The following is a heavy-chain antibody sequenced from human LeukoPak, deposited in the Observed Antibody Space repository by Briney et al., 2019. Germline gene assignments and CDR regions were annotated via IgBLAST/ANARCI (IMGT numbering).Heavy chain of an antibody. V-gene: IGHV3-23*01. CDR3: AKGLYCSSTSCYSPYYFDY. Sequence: GGSLRLSCAASGFTFSSYAMSWVRQAPWKGLEWVSAISGSGGSTYYADSVKGRFTISRDNSKNTLYLQMNSLRAEDTAVYYCAKGLYCSSTSCYSPYYFDYWGQGTLVTVSS. CDR1: GFTFSSYA. CDR2: ISGSGGST. D-gene: IGHD2-2*01. J-gene: IGHJ4*02.